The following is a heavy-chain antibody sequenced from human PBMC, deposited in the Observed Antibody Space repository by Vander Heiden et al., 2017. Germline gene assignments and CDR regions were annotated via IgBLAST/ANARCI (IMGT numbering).Heavy chain of an antibody. V-gene: IGHV4-4*02. D-gene: IGHD3-3*01. CDR2: IFHTENI. Sequence: QVQLQESGPGLVKPSGTLSLTCAVSGRSITPNWWTWVRQLPGKGLEWIGEIFHTENINYNPSLRSRTTISLDKSKNQFSLNVHSVTAADTAVYYCARNGYYSADDWGPGILVTVS. CDR3: ARNGYYSADD. J-gene: IGHJ4*02. CDR1: GRSITPNW.